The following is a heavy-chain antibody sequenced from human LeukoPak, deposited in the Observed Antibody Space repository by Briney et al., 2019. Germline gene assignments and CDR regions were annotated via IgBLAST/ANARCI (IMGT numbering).Heavy chain of an antibody. J-gene: IGHJ6*03. Sequence: SETLSLTCTVSGGSISSSSYYWGWIRQPPGKGLEWIGSIYYSGSTYYNPSLKSRVTISVDTSKNQFSLKLSSVTAADTAVYYCARDCSGGSYYYYYYMDVWGKGTTVTVSS. CDR3: ARDCSGGSYYYYYYMDV. CDR2: IYYSGST. V-gene: IGHV4-39*07. D-gene: IGHD2-15*01. CDR1: GGSISSSSYY.